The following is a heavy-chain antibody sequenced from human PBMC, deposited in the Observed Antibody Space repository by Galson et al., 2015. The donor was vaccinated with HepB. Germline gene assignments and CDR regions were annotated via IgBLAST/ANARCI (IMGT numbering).Heavy chain of an antibody. D-gene: IGHD3-16*01. V-gene: IGHV3-30*04. Sequence: SLRLSCAASGFTFSSYAMNWVRQAPGKGLEWVAVLSSHGDNEYYADSVKDRFTISRDNSENTVYLQMHSLRVEDTAVYYCARTFYFDYWGQGTLVTVSS. CDR3: ARTFYFDY. J-gene: IGHJ4*02. CDR2: LSSHGDNE. CDR1: GFTFSSYA.